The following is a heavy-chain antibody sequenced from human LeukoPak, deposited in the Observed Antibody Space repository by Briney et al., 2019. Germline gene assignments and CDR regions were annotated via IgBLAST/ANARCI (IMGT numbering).Heavy chain of an antibody. V-gene: IGHV4-39*01. CDR1: GGSISSSTYY. CDR2: IYHSGNT. Sequence: PSETLSLTCTVSGGSISSSTYYWGWVRQPPGEGLEWIGAIYHSGNTYYNPSLGSRITVSVDTSKNQFSLKLTSVTAADTAVYYCASADYEDAFDIWGQGTMVTVSS. CDR3: ASADYEDAFDI. J-gene: IGHJ3*02. D-gene: IGHD4-17*01.